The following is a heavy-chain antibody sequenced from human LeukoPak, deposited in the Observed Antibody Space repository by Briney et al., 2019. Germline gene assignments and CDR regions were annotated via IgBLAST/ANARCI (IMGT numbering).Heavy chain of an antibody. D-gene: IGHD6-19*01. J-gene: IGHJ4*02. CDR3: ARGDSSGWSLAPQFDY. Sequence: PSEILSLTCTVSGDSISNYYWSWIRQPPGKGLEWIGYIYYSGSTNYNPSLKSRVTISVDTSKNQFSLKLSSVTAADTAVYYCARGDSSGWSLAPQFDYWGQGTLVTVSS. CDR1: GDSISNYY. CDR2: IYYSGST. V-gene: IGHV4-59*01.